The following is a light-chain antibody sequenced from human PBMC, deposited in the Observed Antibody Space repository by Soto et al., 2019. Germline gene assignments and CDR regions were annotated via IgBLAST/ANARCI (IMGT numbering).Light chain of an antibody. J-gene: IGLJ2*01. Sequence: QSVLTQPRSVSGSPGQSVTISCTGTSSDVGGYNYVSWYQQHPGKAPKLMIYDVSMRPSGVPDRFSGSKSGNTASLTISGLQAEDEADYYCSSYTSSSTVVFGGGTKLTVL. CDR1: SSDVGGYNY. CDR2: DVS. V-gene: IGLV2-11*01. CDR3: SSYTSSSTVV.